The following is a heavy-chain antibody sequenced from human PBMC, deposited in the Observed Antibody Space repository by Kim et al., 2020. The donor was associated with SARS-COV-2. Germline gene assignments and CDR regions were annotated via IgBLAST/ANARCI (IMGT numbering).Heavy chain of an antibody. J-gene: IGHJ4*02. V-gene: IGHV3-74*01. CDR3: GSNFCSGGSCYTLLGY. Sequence: SVQGRFTVSRDNAKNTLYLRMNSLRAEDTAVYYCGSNFCSGGSCYTLLGYWGQGTLVTVSS. D-gene: IGHD2-15*01.